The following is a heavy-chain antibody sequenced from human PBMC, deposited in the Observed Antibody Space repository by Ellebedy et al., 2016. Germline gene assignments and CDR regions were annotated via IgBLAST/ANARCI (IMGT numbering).Heavy chain of an antibody. CDR3: ANVGGSGTYYNGY. D-gene: IGHD3-10*01. V-gene: IGHV3-23*01. CDR2: VVGSGERT. J-gene: IGHJ4*02. CDR1: GFTFSRYG. Sequence: GESLKISCAVSGFTFSRYGMNWVRQAPGKGPEWVSAVVGSGERTFYADSVKGRFTISRDNYKNRLYLQMSSLKVEDKATYYCANVGGSGTYYNGYWGQGTLVTVSS.